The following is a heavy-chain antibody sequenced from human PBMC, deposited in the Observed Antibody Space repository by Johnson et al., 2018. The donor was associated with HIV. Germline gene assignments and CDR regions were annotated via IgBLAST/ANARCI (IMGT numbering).Heavy chain of an antibody. J-gene: IGHJ3*02. CDR1: GFTVSSNY. CDR3: ARDNEDIVLVGAFDI. CDR2: IYSGGST. Sequence: VQLVESGGGLVQPGGSLRLSCAASGFTVSSNYMSWVRQAPGQGLEWVSVIYSGGSTDYADSVKGRFTITRDNSKNTLYLQMNSLRSEDTAVYYCARDNEDIVLVGAFDIWGQGTMVTVSS. V-gene: IGHV3-66*01. D-gene: IGHD2-8*02.